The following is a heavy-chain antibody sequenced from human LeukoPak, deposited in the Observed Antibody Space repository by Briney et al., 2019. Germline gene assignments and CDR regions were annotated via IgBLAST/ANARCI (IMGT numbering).Heavy chain of an antibody. V-gene: IGHV4-61*01. Sequence: KSSETLSLTCTVSGGSISSGSYYWSWIRQPPGKGLEWIGYVYYSGSTDYNPSLRSRVTISVDTSKNQFSLKLTSVTAADTAVYYCARSHGSGSYYNLNDYWGQGTLVAVSS. CDR1: GGSISSGSYY. CDR2: VYYSGST. D-gene: IGHD3-10*01. CDR3: ARSHGSGSYYNLNDY. J-gene: IGHJ4*02.